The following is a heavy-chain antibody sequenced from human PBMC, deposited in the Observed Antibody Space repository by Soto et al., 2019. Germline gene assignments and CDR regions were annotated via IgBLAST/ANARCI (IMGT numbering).Heavy chain of an antibody. CDR2: IYYTGST. D-gene: IGHD3-10*01. CDR1: GGSISSSSGYY. CDR3: ARDSGSHRITT. V-gene: IGHV4-39*01. J-gene: IGHJ5*02. Sequence: QLQLQESGPGLVKPSETLSLTCTVSGGSISSSSGYYWGWIRQPPGKGLEWIGSIYYTGSTYYNPSLQSRVTISADTSKNQFSLKVTSVTAADTAVYYCARDSGSHRITTWGQGTLVTVSS.